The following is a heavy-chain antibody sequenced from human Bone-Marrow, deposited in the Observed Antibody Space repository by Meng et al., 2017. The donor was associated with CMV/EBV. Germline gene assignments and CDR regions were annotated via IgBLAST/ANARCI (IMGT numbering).Heavy chain of an antibody. CDR2: IYYSGST. CDR3: ARSTSDWFDP. Sequence: NCTGAGGSISSSSYYWGWIRQPPGKGLEWIGSIYYSGSTYYNPSLKSRVTISVDTSKNQFSLKLSSVTAADTAVYYCARSTSDWFDPWGQGTLVTVSS. D-gene: IGHD3-10*01. V-gene: IGHV4-39*07. CDR1: GGSISSSSYY. J-gene: IGHJ5*02.